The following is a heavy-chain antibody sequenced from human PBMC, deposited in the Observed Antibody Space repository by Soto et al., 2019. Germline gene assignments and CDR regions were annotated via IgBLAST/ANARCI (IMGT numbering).Heavy chain of an antibody. CDR1: GFTFSSYG. D-gene: IGHD5-18*01. CDR2: ISYDGSNK. J-gene: IGHJ4*02. V-gene: IGHV3-30*18. Sequence: QVQLVESGGGVVQPGRSLRLSCAASGFTFSSYGMHWVRQAPGKGLEWVAVISYDGSNKYYADSVKGRFTISRDNXKNTLYLQMNSLRAEDTAVYYCAKDSSGYSYGGDYWGQGTLVTVSS. CDR3: AKDSSGYSYGGDY.